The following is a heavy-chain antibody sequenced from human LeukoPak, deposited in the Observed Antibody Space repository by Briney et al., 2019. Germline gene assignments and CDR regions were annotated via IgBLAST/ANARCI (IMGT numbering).Heavy chain of an antibody. D-gene: IGHD3-3*01. J-gene: IGHJ4*02. CDR2: MNPNSGNT. Sequence: ASVKVSCKASGYTFTSYDINWVRQATGQGLEWMGWMNPNSGNTGYAQKFQGRVTMTRNTSISTAYMELSSLRSEDAAVYYCARGRRHYDFWSGYYRNYYFDYWGQGTLVTVSS. CDR1: GYTFTSYD. CDR3: ARGRRHYDFWSGYYRNYYFDY. V-gene: IGHV1-8*01.